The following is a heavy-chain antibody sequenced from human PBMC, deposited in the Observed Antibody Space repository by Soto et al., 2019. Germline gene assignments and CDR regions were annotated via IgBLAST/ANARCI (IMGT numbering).Heavy chain of an antibody. Sequence: QVQLVESGGGVVQPGRSLRLSCVASGFNFSTYGMHWVRQAPGKGLEWVAVISYDVSNIYYAKSVKGRLTISRDNSKNTLYLQMNSLRGEDTAVYYCAKDCGADCSGLIDDWGQGTAVTVSS. V-gene: IGHV3-30*18. CDR1: GFNFSTYG. CDR2: ISYDVSNI. D-gene: IGHD2-21*02. J-gene: IGHJ6*02. CDR3: AKDCGADCSGLIDD.